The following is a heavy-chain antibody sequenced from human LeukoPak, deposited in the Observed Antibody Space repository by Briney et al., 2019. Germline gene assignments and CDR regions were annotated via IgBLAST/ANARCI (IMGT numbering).Heavy chain of an antibody. CDR3: ANGVGIFSVGRD. Sequence: GGSLRLSCAASGFTFDDYAMHWVRQAPGKGLEWVSGISWNSSSIGYADSVKGRFTISRDNAKNSLYLQMNSLRAEDTALYYCANGVGIFSVGRDWGQGTLVTVSS. CDR2: ISWNSSSI. CDR1: GFTFDDYA. D-gene: IGHD2-15*01. V-gene: IGHV3-9*01. J-gene: IGHJ4*02.